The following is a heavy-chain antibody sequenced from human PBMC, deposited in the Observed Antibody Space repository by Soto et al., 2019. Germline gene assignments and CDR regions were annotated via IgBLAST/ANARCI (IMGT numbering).Heavy chain of an antibody. Sequence: SETLSLTCTVSGGSISSSIYYWGWIRQPPGKGLEWMGSIYYRGSTYYNPSLKSRVTISVDTSKNQFSLKLSSVTDADTAVYYCARRRSGRHYYYYYYGMDVWGQGTTVT. CDR3: ARRRSGRHYYYYYYGMDV. V-gene: IGHV4-39*01. D-gene: IGHD6-25*01. CDR2: IYYRGST. CDR1: GGSISSSIYY. J-gene: IGHJ6*02.